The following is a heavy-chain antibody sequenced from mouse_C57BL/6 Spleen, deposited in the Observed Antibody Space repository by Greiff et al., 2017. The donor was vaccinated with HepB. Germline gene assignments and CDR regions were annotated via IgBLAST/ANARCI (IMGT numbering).Heavy chain of an antibody. CDR2: IYPGDGDT. V-gene: IGHV1-82*01. CDR1: GYAFSSSW. J-gene: IGHJ4*01. CDR3: ARLFGYAMDY. Sequence: QVQLQQSGPELVKPGASVKISCKASGYAFSSSWMNWVKQRPGKGLEWIGRIYPGDGDTTYNGKFKGKATLTADKSSSTAYMQLSSLTSEDSAVYFCARLFGYAMDYWGQGTSVTVSS.